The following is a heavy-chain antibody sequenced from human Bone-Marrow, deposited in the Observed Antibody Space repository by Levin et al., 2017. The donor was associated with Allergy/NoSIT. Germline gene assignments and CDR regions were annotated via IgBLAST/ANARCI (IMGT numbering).Heavy chain of an antibody. J-gene: IGHJ4*02. CDR3: AREDGYVFDY. V-gene: IGHV4-31*03. D-gene: IGHD5-24*01. CDR2: IYYSGNT. Sequence: SQTLSLTCSLSGGSISTGGFHWSWVRQRPGKGLEWIGYIYYSGNTYYNPSLQSRLSISIDTSKHQFSLRLTSVTAADTAVYYCAREDGYVFDYWGQGTLVTVSS. CDR1: GGSISTGGFH.